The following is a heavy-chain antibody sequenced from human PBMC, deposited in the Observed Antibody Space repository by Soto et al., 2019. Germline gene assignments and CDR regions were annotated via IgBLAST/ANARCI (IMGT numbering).Heavy chain of an antibody. CDR2: ISYDGSNK. V-gene: IGHV3-30-3*01. Sequence: PGGSLRLSCAASGFTFSSYAMHWVRQAPGKGLEWVAVISYDGSNKYYADSVKGRFTISRDNSKNTLYLQMNSLRAEDTAVYYCARGGPIIFSSSPLDYWGQGTLVTVSS. CDR1: GFTFSSYA. J-gene: IGHJ4*02. CDR3: ARGGPIIFSSSPLDY. D-gene: IGHD6-6*01.